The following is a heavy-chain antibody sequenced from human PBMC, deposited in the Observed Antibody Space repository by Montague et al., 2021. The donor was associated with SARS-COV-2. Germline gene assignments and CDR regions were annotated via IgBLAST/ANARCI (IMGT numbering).Heavy chain of an antibody. Sequence: SLRLSCAASGFTFDDYAMHWVRQAPGKGLEWVSGINYRGTYYADSVRGRFTISRDNSKNTLYLQMHSLRAEDTAVYYCTRGLYAAYHWGQGTLVTVSS. J-gene: IGHJ4*02. CDR2: INYRGT. CDR1: GFTFDDYA. D-gene: IGHD2/OR15-2a*01. V-gene: IGHV3-9*01. CDR3: TRGLYAAYH.